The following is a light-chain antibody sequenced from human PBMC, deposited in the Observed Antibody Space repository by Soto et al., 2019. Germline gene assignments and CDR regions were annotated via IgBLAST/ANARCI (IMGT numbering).Light chain of an antibody. CDR3: QQYVTSPPSWT. Sequence: ETVLTQSPGTLSLSPGERATLSCRASQSVSSNYLAWYQHKPGQAPRLLIYGASNRATGIPDRFSGSGSGTYFTRTISRLEPEDFAVYYCQQYVTSPPSWTFGQGTKVEVK. CDR1: QSVSSNY. J-gene: IGKJ1*01. CDR2: GAS. V-gene: IGKV3-20*01.